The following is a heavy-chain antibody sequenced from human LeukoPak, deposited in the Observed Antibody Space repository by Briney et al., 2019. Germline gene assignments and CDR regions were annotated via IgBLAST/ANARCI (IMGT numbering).Heavy chain of an antibody. CDR3: VKDKDIAARLPVGIDY. CDR1: GFTFSSYG. V-gene: IGHV3-30*18. CDR2: ISYDGSNK. Sequence: GGSLRLSCEATGFTFSSYGMHWVRQAPGKGLEWVAIISYDGSNKYYADSVKGRFTISRDNSKKTLYLQMNNLRTEGTAVYYCVKDKDIAARLPVGIDYWGQGTLVTVSS. D-gene: IGHD6-6*01. J-gene: IGHJ4*02.